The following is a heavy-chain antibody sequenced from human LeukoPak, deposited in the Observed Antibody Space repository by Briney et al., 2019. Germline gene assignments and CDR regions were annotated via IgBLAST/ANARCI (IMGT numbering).Heavy chain of an antibody. J-gene: IGHJ4*02. CDR3: ARGARPSSSWYLIDY. CDR2: VSDNGSKT. Sequence: PGGSLRLSCAASGFTFSNYGMHWVRQAPGKGLEWVAVVSDNGSKTYYADSVKGRFTISRDNSKNTLYLQMNSLRAEDTAVYYCARGARPSSSWYLIDYWGQGTLVTVSS. CDR1: GFTFSNYG. D-gene: IGHD6-13*01. V-gene: IGHV3-30*03.